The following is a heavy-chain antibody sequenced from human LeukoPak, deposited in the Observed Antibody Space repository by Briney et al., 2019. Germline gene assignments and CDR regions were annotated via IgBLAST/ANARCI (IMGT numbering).Heavy chain of an antibody. D-gene: IGHD1-26*01. V-gene: IGHV3-23*01. CDR3: ANLRSGSYYFDY. CDR1: GFTFSSYA. CDR2: ISGSGGST. Sequence: GGSLRLSCAASGFTFSSYAMSWVRQAPGKGLEWVSAISGSGGSTYYADSVKGRFTISRDNPKNTLYLQMNSLRAEDTAVYYCANLRSGSYYFDYWGQGTLVTVSS. J-gene: IGHJ4*02.